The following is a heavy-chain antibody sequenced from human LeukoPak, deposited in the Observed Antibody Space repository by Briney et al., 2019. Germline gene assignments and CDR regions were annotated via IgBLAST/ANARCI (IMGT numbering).Heavy chain of an antibody. V-gene: IGHV4-59*12. CDR3: ARARLIVVVVAATNFDY. J-gene: IGHJ4*02. D-gene: IGHD2-15*01. Sequence: SETLSLTCTVSGGSISSYYWSWIRQPPGKGLEWIGYFYYSGSTNYNPSLKSRVTISVDTSKNQFSLKLSSVTAADTAVYYCARARLIVVVVAATNFDYWGQGTLVTVSS. CDR1: GGSISSYY. CDR2: FYYSGST.